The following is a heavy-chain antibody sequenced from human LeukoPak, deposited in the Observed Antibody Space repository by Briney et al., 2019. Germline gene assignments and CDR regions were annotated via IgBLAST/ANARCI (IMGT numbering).Heavy chain of an antibody. CDR1: GFTFNNYV. CDR3: AKDLSAGYGDYFVY. CDR2: ITDSSTST. V-gene: IGHV3-23*01. J-gene: IGHJ4*02. D-gene: IGHD4-17*01. Sequence: GGSLRLSCAASGFTFNNYVMNWVRQAPGKGLEWVSAITDSSTSTYYADSVKGRFTISRHNSKNTLYLQMNSLRAEDTAVYYCAKDLSAGYGDYFVYWGQGTLVSVSS.